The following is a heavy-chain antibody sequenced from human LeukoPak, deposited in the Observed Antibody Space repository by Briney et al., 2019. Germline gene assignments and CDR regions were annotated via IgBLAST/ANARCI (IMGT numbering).Heavy chain of an antibody. Sequence: SETLSLTCTVPGGSISSYYWSWMRPPAGTGLEWIGRIYTSGSTNYNPPPKSRVTMPLHTSMHQFSLNQSSLTAAPTPVHSCTRVLYGDYGLDYWGQGSLVTVSA. J-gene: IGHJ4*02. CDR3: TRVLYGDYGLDY. D-gene: IGHD4-17*01. V-gene: IGHV4-4*07. CDR2: IYTSGST. CDR1: GGSISSYY.